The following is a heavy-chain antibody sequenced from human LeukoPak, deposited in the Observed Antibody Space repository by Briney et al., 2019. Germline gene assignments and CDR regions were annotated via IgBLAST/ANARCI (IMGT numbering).Heavy chain of an antibody. Sequence: ASVKVSCKASGYTFTSYGISWVRQAPGEGLEWMGWISAYNGNTNYAQKLQGRVTMTTDTSTSTAYMELRSLRSDDTAVYYCARVVDTAMVVLYYFDYWGQGTLVTVSS. J-gene: IGHJ4*02. D-gene: IGHD5-18*01. CDR3: ARVVDTAMVVLYYFDY. CDR1: GYTFTSYG. V-gene: IGHV1-18*01. CDR2: ISAYNGNT.